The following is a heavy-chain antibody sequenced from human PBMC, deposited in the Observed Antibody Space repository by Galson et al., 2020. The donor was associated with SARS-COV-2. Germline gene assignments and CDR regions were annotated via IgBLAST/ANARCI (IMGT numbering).Heavy chain of an antibody. D-gene: IGHD5-12*01. V-gene: IGHV3-21*01. J-gene: IGHJ4*02. CDR1: GFTFSSYS. CDR2: ITSGDTYI. CDR3: ARAPPGGGYETRELDY. Sequence: AGGSLRLSCAASGFTFSSYSMNWVRQAPGKGLEWVSSITSGDTYIYYADSVKGRFTISRDNAKISLYLQMNSLRAEDTAVYYCARAPPGGGYETRELDYWGQGTLVTVSS.